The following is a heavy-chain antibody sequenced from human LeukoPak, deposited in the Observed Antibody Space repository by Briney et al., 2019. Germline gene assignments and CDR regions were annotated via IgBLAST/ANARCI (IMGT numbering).Heavy chain of an antibody. CDR3: ARGLDPLLLWFGDRGDWFDP. CDR1: GYTFTGYY. Sequence: ASVKVSCKASGYTFTGYYMHWVRQAPGQGLEWMGWINPNSGGTNYAQKFQGRVTMTRDTSISTAYMELSSLRSEDTAVYYCARGLDPLLLWFGDRGDWFDPWGQGTLVTVSS. V-gene: IGHV1-2*02. J-gene: IGHJ5*02. D-gene: IGHD3-10*01. CDR2: INPNSGGT.